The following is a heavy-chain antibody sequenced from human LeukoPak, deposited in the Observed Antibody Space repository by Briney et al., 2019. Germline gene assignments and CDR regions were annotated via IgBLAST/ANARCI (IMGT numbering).Heavy chain of an antibody. Sequence: GGSLRLSCAASGFTFSSYAMSWVRQAPGKGLEWVSAISGSGGTTYYADSVKGRFTISRDNSKNTLYLQMNSLRAEDTAVYYCAKDLSTYCGGDCSLPNWFDPWGQGTLVTVSS. CDR1: GFTFSSYA. CDR2: ISGSGGTT. V-gene: IGHV3-23*01. CDR3: AKDLSTYCGGDCSLPNWFDP. J-gene: IGHJ5*02. D-gene: IGHD2-21*02.